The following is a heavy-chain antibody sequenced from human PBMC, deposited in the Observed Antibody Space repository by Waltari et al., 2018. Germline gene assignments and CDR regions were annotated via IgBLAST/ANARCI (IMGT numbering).Heavy chain of an antibody. CDR1: GFTFYTYA. D-gene: IGHD1-26*01. CDR3: VKGGVSYFAFHA. V-gene: IGHV3-23*01. CDR2: ISDGGGST. J-gene: IGHJ3*01. Sequence: EGQLLESGGGSVQPGGSLRLSCAASGFTFYTYARAWVRPAPGKGLGWVSTISDGGGSTYYTDSVKGRFSISRDDSHDTVYLLMNSLRAEDTAVYYCVKGGVSYFAFHAWGQGTMVSVSS.